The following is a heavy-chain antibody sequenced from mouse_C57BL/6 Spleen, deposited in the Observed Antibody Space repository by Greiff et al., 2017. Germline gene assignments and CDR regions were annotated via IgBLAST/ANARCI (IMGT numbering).Heavy chain of an antibody. CDR2: FHPYNDDT. J-gene: IGHJ3*01. CDR3: ARKGDLDYGSWFAY. D-gene: IGHD2-4*01. Sequence: QVQLKQSGAELVKPGASVKMSCKASGYTFTTYPIEWMKQNHGKSLEWIGNFHPYNDDTKYNEKFKGKATLTVEKSSSTVYLELSRVTSDDSAVYYCARKGDLDYGSWFAYWGQGTLVTVSA. V-gene: IGHV1-47*01. CDR1: GYTFTTYP.